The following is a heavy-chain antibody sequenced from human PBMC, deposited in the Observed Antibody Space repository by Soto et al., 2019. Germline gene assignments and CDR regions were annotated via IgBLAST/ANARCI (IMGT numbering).Heavy chain of an antibody. Sequence: LRLSCAASGFTFSSYEMNWVRQAPGKGLEWVSYISSSGSTIYYADSVKGRFTISRDNAKNSLYLQMNSLRAEDTAVYYCARGGYSSSWYPYYYYGMDVWGQGTTVTVSS. D-gene: IGHD6-13*01. CDR2: ISSSGSTI. CDR1: GFTFSSYE. J-gene: IGHJ6*02. V-gene: IGHV3-48*03. CDR3: ARGGYSSSWYPYYYYGMDV.